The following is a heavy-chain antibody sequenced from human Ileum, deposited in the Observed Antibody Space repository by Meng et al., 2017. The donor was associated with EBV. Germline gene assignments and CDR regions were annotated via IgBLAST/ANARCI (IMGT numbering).Heavy chain of an antibody. CDR1: GFTFSSYA. CDR3: AKVGIRWQQLSP. CDR2: ISGSGGST. D-gene: IGHD6-13*01. V-gene: IGHV3-23*01. J-gene: IGHJ5*02. Sequence: EVQWLESGGGLVQPGGSLRLSCAASGFTFSSYAMSWVRQAPGKGLEWVSAISGSGGSTYYADSVKGRFTISRDNSKNTLYLQMNSLRAEDTTVYYCAKVGIRWQQLSPWGQGTLVTVSS.